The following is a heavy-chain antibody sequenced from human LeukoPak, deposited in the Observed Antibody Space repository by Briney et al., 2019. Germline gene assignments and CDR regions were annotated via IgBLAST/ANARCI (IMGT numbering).Heavy chain of an antibody. J-gene: IGHJ4*02. CDR3: ARVVYDSSTYPKSYFDL. CDR1: GGSISSSSYY. CDR2: IYYRGIT. V-gene: IGHV4-39*07. D-gene: IGHD3-22*01. Sequence: SETLSLTCTVSGGSISSSSYYWGWIRQPPGKGLEWIGSIYYRGITYYNPSLKSRVTISVDTSKNQFSLKLSSVTAADTAVYYCARVVYDSSTYPKSYFDLWGQGTLVTVSS.